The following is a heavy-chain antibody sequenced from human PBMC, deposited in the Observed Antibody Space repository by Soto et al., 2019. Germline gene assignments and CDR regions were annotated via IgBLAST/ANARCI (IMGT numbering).Heavy chain of an antibody. D-gene: IGHD3-3*01. CDR1: GYTFTSYD. J-gene: IGHJ6*02. V-gene: IGHV1-8*01. CDR2: MNPNSGNT. CDR3: ARAISPYYDFWSGYSGGGMDV. Sequence: GKVSCKASGYTFTSYDINWVRQATGQGLEWMGWMNPNSGNTGYAQKFQGRVTMTRNTSISTAYMELSSLRSEDTAVYYCARAISPYYDFWSGYSGGGMDVWGQGTTVTVS.